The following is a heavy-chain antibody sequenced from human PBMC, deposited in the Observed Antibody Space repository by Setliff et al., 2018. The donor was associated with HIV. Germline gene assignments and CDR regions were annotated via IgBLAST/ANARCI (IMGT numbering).Heavy chain of an antibody. D-gene: IGHD3-10*01. J-gene: IGHJ6*04. CDR2: ISAYNGNT. V-gene: IGHV1-18*01. CDR3: ARGKGVGGVIITGGLDV. CDR1: GYTISTYL. Sequence: ASVKVSCKASGYTISTYLIAWVRQAPGQGLEWMGWISAYNGNTNYAQKLQGRVTMTTDTSTSTAYMELRSLRSDDTAVYYCARGKGVGGVIITGGLDVWGKGTTVTVSS.